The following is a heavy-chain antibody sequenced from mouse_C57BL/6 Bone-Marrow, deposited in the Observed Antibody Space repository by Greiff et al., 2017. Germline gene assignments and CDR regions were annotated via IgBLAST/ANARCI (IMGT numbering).Heavy chain of an antibody. CDR1: GFSLSTFGMG. CDR2: IWWDADK. J-gene: IGHJ2*03. D-gene: IGHD2-10*01. CDR3: ARIECLLSYYSDY. Sequence: QVTLKVSGPGILQPSQTLSLTCSFSGFSLSTFGMGVGWIRQPSGKGLEWLVHIWWDADKYYNPVPKSRLTISKDTSKNQVFLKIANVDTADTATYYCARIECLLSYYSDYWGQGTSLTVSS. V-gene: IGHV8-8*01.